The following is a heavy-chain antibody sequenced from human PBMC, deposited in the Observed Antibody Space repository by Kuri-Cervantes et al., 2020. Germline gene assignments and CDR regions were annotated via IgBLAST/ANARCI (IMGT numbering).Heavy chain of an antibody. Sequence: ASVKVSCKASGYTFTSHGISWVRQAPGQGLEWMGWINPNSGGTNYAQKFQGRVTMTRDTSISTAYMELSRLRSDDTAVYYCAREYSGSYSRYYGMDVWGQGTTVTVSS. CDR3: AREYSGSYSRYYGMDV. J-gene: IGHJ6*02. CDR1: GYTFTSHG. CDR2: INPNSGGT. D-gene: IGHD1-26*01. V-gene: IGHV1-2*02.